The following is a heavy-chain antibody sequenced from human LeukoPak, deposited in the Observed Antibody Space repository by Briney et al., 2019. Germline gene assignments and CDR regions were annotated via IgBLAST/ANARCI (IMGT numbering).Heavy chain of an antibody. CDR3: ARRSIAAAGLLYYYYYMDV. CDR1: GFTFSSYE. V-gene: IGHV3-48*03. Sequence: GGSLRLSCAASGFTFSSYEMNWVRQAPGKGLEWVSYVSSSGSTIYYADSVNGRFTISRDNAKNSLYLQMNSLRAEDTAVYYCARRSIAAAGLLYYYYYMDVWGKGTTVTVSS. J-gene: IGHJ6*03. D-gene: IGHD6-13*01. CDR2: VSSSGSTI.